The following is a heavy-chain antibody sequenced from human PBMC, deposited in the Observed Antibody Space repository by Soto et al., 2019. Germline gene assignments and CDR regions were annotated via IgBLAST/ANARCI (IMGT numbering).Heavy chain of an antibody. Sequence: GGSLTLSCAASEFSVSSTYMNWVRQAPGKGLEWVSVVYPGGSTYYADSVKGRFIISGDNSKNTLYLQMNNLRAEDTSVYYCAKSPVRGLGGYFGYWGRGSLVTVS. CDR1: EFSVSSTY. J-gene: IGHJ4*02. V-gene: IGHV3-53*01. CDR2: VYPGGST. CDR3: AKSPVRGLGGYFGY. D-gene: IGHD3-10*02.